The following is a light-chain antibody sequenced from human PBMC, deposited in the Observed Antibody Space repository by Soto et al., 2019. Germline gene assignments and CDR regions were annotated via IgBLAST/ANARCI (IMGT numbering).Light chain of an antibody. CDR2: NAS. CDR3: QQYGSSPWT. Sequence: IVMTQSPAILSVSPGERSTLSCKASQSVRSNLAWYQQKPGQAPRLLIYNASTRATGVPPRFSGSGSGTDFTLTISRLEPEDFAVYYCQQYGSSPWTFGQGTKVDIK. J-gene: IGKJ1*01. V-gene: IGKV3-15*01. CDR1: QSVRSN.